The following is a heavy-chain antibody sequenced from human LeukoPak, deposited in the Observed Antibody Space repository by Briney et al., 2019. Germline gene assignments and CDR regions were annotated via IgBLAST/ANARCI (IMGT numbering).Heavy chain of an antibody. CDR1: GGSFSGYY. D-gene: IGHD2-2*01. CDR3: ARHTCTSCRLPRSYNWFDP. Sequence: SETLSLTCAVYGGSFSGYYWSWIRQPPGKGLEWIGYIYYSGSTNYNPSLKSRVTISVDTSKNQFSLKLSSVTAADTAVYYCARHTCTSCRLPRSYNWFDPWGQGTLVTVSS. CDR2: IYYSGST. V-gene: IGHV4-59*08. J-gene: IGHJ5*02.